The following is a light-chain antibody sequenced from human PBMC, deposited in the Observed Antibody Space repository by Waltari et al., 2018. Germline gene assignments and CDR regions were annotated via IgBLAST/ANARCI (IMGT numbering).Light chain of an antibody. V-gene: IGLV2-14*01. CDR3: RSHSTNNIVL. J-gene: IGLJ2*01. CDR2: DVN. CDR1: SGDIGGSDF. Sequence: QSGLTQPASVSASPGESIPISCTGTSGDIGGSDFVSWYQHHPGRAPKVLIFDVNHRPSGISDRFAGSKSGNTASLTISELQPEDDADYYCRSHSTNNIVLFGGGTKVTVL.